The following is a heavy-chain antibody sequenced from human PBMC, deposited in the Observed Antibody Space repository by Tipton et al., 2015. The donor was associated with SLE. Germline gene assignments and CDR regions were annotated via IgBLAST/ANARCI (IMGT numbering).Heavy chain of an antibody. J-gene: IGHJ4*02. D-gene: IGHD3-16*01. CDR1: GYTFTSYD. Sequence: QLVQSGAEVRKPGASVKVSCKASGYTFTSYDINWVRQATGQGLEWMGWMNPNSGNTGYAQKFQGRVTITTDESTSTAYTELSSLRSEDTAVYYCARETGEEGFDYWGQGTLVTVSS. V-gene: IGHV1-8*01. CDR2: MNPNSGNT. CDR3: ARETGEEGFDY.